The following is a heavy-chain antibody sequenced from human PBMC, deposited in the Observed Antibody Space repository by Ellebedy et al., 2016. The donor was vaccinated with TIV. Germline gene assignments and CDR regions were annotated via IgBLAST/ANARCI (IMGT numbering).Heavy chain of an antibody. CDR1: GFTFSNAW. CDR3: TTDYQGVLDSRFGGLLGTHEAFDV. CDR2: IKSKVDGGTT. Sequence: GGSLRLSXAASGFTFSNAWMSWVRQAPGKGLEWVGRIKSKVDGGTTDHAAPLKGRFTISRDDSKNTLFLQMNSLKTEDSAVYYCTTDYQGVLDSRFGGLLGTHEAFDVWGQGTTVTVSS. J-gene: IGHJ3*01. D-gene: IGHD3-10*01. V-gene: IGHV3-15*01.